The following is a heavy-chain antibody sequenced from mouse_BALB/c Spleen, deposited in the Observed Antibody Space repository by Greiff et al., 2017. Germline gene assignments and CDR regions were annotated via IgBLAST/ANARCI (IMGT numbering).Heavy chain of an antibody. CDR3: ARYGLYAMDY. Sequence: EVMLVESGAELVKPGASVKLSCTASGFNIKDTYMHWVKQRPEQGLEWIGRIDPANGNTKYDPKFQGKATITADTSSNTAYLQLSSLTSEDTAVYYCARYGLYAMDYWGQGTSVTVSS. V-gene: IGHV14-3*02. D-gene: IGHD1-2*01. J-gene: IGHJ4*01. CDR1: GFNIKDTY. CDR2: IDPANGNT.